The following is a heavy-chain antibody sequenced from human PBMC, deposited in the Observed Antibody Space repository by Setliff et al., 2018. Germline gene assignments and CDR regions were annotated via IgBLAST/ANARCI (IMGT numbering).Heavy chain of an antibody. J-gene: IGHJ4*02. Sequence: QSGGSLRLSCAASGFTFSPYAMSWVRQAPGKGLEWVSTIYSGDRNTFYTDSVKGRFTIFRESSKNTLYLYMTSLRAEDTAVYYCAKPQLELRWGFESWGQGTLVTVSS. CDR2: IYSGDRNT. CDR1: GFTFSPYA. D-gene: IGHD1-1*01. V-gene: IGHV3-23*03. CDR3: AKPQLELRWGFES.